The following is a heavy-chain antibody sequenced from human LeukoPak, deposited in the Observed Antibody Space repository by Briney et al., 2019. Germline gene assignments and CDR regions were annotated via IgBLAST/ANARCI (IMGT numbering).Heavy chain of an antibody. Sequence: SVKVSCKASGGTFNSYAISWVRQAPGQGPEWMGGTIPVFRTTNYAQKFQGRVTITADESTSTAYMELSSLRSEDTAVYYCARDRVIVVVPAAPWGWFDPWGQGTLVTVSS. V-gene: IGHV1-69*13. J-gene: IGHJ5*02. CDR2: TIPVFRTT. D-gene: IGHD2-2*01. CDR3: ARDRVIVVVPAAPWGWFDP. CDR1: GGTFNSYA.